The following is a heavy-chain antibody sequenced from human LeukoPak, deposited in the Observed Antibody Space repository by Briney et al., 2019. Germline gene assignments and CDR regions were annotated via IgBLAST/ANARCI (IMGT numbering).Heavy chain of an antibody. V-gene: IGHV1-46*01. CDR3: ARRPPSTYYYYGMDV. CDR1: GYTFTSYY. CDR2: INPSGGGT. Sequence: GASVEVSCKASGYTFTSYYMHWVRQAPGQGLEWMGIINPSGGGTTYAQKFQGRVTMTRDTSTSTVYMELSSLRSEDTAVYYCARRPPSTYYYYGMDVWGQGTTVTVSS. J-gene: IGHJ6*02.